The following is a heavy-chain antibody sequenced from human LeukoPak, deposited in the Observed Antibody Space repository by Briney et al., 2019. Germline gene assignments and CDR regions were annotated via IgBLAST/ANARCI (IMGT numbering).Heavy chain of an antibody. J-gene: IGHJ6*02. D-gene: IGHD4-17*01. CDR1: GGSISSGGYY. CDR2: IYYSGST. Sequence: PSETLSLTCTVSGGSISSGGYYWSWIRQHPGKGLEWIGYIYYSGSTYYNPSLKSRVTISVDTSKNQFSLKLSSVTAAATAVYYCARDRDYGDYPPAYYYYGMDVWGQGTTVTVSS. CDR3: ARDRDYGDYPPAYYYYGMDV. V-gene: IGHV4-31*03.